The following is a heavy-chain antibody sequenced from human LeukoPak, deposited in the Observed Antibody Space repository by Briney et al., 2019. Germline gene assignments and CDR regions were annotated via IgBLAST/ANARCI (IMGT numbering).Heavy chain of an antibody. J-gene: IGHJ5*02. CDR2: ISGSGGST. Sequence: GGSLRLSCAASGFTFSSYAMSWVRQAPGKGLEWVSAISGSGGSTYYADSVKGRFTISRDNSKNTLYLQMNSLRAEDTAVYYCARDYCSGGSCYSNWFDPWGQGTLVTVS. CDR3: ARDYCSGGSCYSNWFDP. D-gene: IGHD2-15*01. V-gene: IGHV3-23*01. CDR1: GFTFSSYA.